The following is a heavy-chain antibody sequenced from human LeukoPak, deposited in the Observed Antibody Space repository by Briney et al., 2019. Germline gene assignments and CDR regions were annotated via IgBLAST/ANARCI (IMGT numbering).Heavy chain of an antibody. D-gene: IGHD4-17*01. Sequence: GGSLRLSCAASGITFSSYAMHWVRQAPGKGLEWVAVISYDGSNKYYADSVKGRFTISRDNSKNTLYLQMNSLRAEDTAVYYCAKDFGDYPDYWGQGTLVTVSS. CDR2: ISYDGSNK. V-gene: IGHV3-30*04. CDR3: AKDFGDYPDY. CDR1: GITFSSYA. J-gene: IGHJ4*02.